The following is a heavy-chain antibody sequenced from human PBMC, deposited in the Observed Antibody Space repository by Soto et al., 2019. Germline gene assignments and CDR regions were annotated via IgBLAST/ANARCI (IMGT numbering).Heavy chain of an antibody. V-gene: IGHV1-69*01. CDR2: IIPIFGTA. Sequence: QVQLVQSGAEVKKPGSSVKVSCKASGGTFSSYAISWVRQAPGQGLEWMGGIIPIFGTANYAQKFQGRVTITADESTSTAYMELSSLRSEDTAVYYCARSQSITMIVVVPTPFDYWGQGTLVTVSS. J-gene: IGHJ4*02. CDR1: GGTFSSYA. CDR3: ARSQSITMIVVVPTPFDY. D-gene: IGHD3-22*01.